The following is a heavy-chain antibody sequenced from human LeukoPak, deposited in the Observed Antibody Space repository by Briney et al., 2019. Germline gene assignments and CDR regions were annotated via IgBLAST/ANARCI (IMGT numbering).Heavy chain of an antibody. D-gene: IGHD2-2*02. CDR2: ISYDGSNK. CDR3: ARPTTGGAVPAAISY. J-gene: IGHJ4*02. V-gene: IGHV3-30-3*01. Sequence: GGSLRLSCAASGFTFSSYAMHWVRQAPGKGLEWVAVISYDGSNKYYADSVKGRFTISRDNSKNTLYLQMNSLRAEDTAVYYCARPTTGGAVPAAISYWGQGTLVTVSS. CDR1: GFTFSSYA.